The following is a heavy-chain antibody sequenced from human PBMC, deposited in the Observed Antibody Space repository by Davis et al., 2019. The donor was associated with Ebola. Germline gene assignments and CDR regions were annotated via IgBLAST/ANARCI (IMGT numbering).Heavy chain of an antibody. V-gene: IGHV4-34*01. Sequence: SGTLSLTCAVYGGSFSGYYWSWIRQPPGKGLEWIGEIYHSGSTNYNPSLKSRVTISVDKSKNQFSLKLSSVTAADTAVYYCARADYYYGMDVWGQGTTVTVSS. J-gene: IGHJ6*02. CDR2: IYHSGST. CDR3: ARADYYYGMDV. CDR1: GGSFSGYY.